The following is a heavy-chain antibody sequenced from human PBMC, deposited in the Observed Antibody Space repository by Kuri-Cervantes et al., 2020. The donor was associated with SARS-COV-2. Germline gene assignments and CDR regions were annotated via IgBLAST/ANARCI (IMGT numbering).Heavy chain of an antibody. V-gene: IGHV5-51*01. CDR3: ARLPYCGGDCYDYYFDY. J-gene: IGHJ4*02. D-gene: IGHD2-21*02. CDR2: IYPGDSDT. CDR1: GYSFTSYW. Sequence: GGSLRLSCKGSGYSFTSYWIGWVRQMPGKGLEWMGIIYPGDSDTRYSPSLQGQVTNTADKSISTAYLQWSSLKAADTAMYYCARLPYCGGDCYDYYFDYWGQGTLVTVSS.